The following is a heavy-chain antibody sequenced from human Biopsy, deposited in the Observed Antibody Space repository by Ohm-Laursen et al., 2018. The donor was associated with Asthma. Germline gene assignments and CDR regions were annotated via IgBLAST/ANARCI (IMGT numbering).Heavy chain of an antibody. D-gene: IGHD6-19*01. V-gene: IGHV3-53*01. CDR2: IYSGGTS. CDR1: GFTVSRDH. CDR3: ARGDSSGWSHYYFDY. Sequence: SLRLSCAASGFTVSRDHMFWVRQAPGKGLERVSVIYSGGTSHTADSVRGRFTTSRDFSKNTLHLQMPSLRVEDTAVYYCARGDSSGWSHYYFDYWGQGTLVTVSS. J-gene: IGHJ4*02.